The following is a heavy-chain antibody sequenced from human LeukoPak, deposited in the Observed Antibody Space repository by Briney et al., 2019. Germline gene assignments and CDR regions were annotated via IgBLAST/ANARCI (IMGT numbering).Heavy chain of an antibody. CDR2: IYYSGYT. J-gene: IGHJ4*02. CDR3: AREMVRGVIIFDY. D-gene: IGHD3-10*01. Sequence: SETLSLTCTVSGGSISSSNYYWGWIRQPPGKGLEWIGSIYYSGYTYYNPSLKSRVTMSVDTSKNQFSLKLSSVTAADTAVYYCAREMVRGVIIFDYWGQGTLVTVSS. CDR1: GGSISSSNYY. V-gene: IGHV4-39*07.